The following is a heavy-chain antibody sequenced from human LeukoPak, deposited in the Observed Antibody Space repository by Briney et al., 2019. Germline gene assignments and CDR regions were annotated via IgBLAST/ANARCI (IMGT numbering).Heavy chain of an antibody. D-gene: IGHD3-10*01. CDR2: INPNSGGT. CDR1: GYTFAGYY. CDR3: ARDSGVFARGVIITALLDY. V-gene: IGHV1-2*02. Sequence: GASVKVSCKASGYTFAGYYMHWVRQAPGQGLEWMGWINPNSGGTNYAQKFQGRVTMTRDTSISTAYMELSRLRSDDTAVYYCARDSGVFARGVIITALLDYWGQGTLVTVSS. J-gene: IGHJ4*02.